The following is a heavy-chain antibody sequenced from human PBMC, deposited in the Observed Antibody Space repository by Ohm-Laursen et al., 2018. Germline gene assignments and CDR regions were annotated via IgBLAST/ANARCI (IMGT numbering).Heavy chain of an antibody. V-gene: IGHV4-59*01. Sequence: TLSLTCTVSGGSIGSYYWSWIRQPPGKGLEWIGYIYYSGSTNYNPSLKSRVTISVDTSKNQFSLKLSSVTAADTAVYYCARLNGYLTSYGMDVWGQGTTVTVSS. CDR1: GGSIGSYY. J-gene: IGHJ6*02. D-gene: IGHD5-18*01. CDR2: IYYSGST. CDR3: ARLNGYLTSYGMDV.